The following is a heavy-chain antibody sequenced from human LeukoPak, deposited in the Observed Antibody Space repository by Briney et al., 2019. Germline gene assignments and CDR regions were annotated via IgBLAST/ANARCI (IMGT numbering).Heavy chain of an antibody. CDR2: IRSKTDGRSI. CDR1: GFTFSNAW. V-gene: IGHV3-15*01. Sequence: GGSLRLSCAASGFTFSNAWMSWVRQAPGKGLEWVGRIRSKTDGRSIEYCAPVKGIFPISSDDPKNTLDLQMNSLTTEDTAVYSCTTGRCLWGQGTLVTV. J-gene: IGHJ4*02. CDR3: TTGRCL. D-gene: IGHD4/OR15-4a*01.